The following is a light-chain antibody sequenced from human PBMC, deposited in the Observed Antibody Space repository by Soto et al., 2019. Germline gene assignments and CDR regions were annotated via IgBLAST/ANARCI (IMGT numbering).Light chain of an antibody. CDR1: QSLLYLTQNKNY. Sequence: DIVMTQSPDSLAVSLGERATINCRFSQSLLYLTQNKNYLAWYQQKAGRPPRLLIYGASTRESGVPDRFSGSGSGTDFTLTISDLQAEDVAVYYCQQYFRNRLLTFGGGPKVEIK. CDR3: QQYFRNRLLT. CDR2: GAS. J-gene: IGKJ4*01. V-gene: IGKV4-1*01.